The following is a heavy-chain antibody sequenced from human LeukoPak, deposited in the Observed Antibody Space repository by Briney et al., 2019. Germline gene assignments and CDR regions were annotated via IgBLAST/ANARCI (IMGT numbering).Heavy chain of an antibody. CDR1: GGSFSGYY. D-gene: IGHD5-18*01. CDR2: INHSGST. J-gene: IGHJ4*02. V-gene: IGHV4-34*01. CDR3: ARGREQLWSYYFDY. Sequence: SETLSLTCAVYGGSFSGYYWSWIRQPPGKGLEWIGEINHSGSTNYNPSLKSRVTISVDTSKNQFSLKLSSVTAADTAVYYCARGREQLWSYYFDYWGQGTLVTASS.